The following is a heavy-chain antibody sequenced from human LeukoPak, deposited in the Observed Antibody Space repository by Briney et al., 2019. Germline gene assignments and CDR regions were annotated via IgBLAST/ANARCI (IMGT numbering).Heavy chain of an antibody. V-gene: IGHV4-39*01. CDR2: IYYSGST. Sequence: PSQTVSLTCTVSGGSISSSSYYWGWIRQPPGKGLEWIGSIYYSGSTYYNPSLKSRVTISVDTSKNQFSLKLSSVTAADTAVYYCARQSYYYDSSGSYYYMDVWGKGTTVTVSS. CDR1: GGSISSSSYY. D-gene: IGHD3-22*01. CDR3: ARQSYYYDSSGSYYYMDV. J-gene: IGHJ6*03.